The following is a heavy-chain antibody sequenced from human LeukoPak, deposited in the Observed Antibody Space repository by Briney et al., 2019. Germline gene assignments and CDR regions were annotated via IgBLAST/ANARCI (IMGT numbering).Heavy chain of an antibody. CDR3: ARLWALRPDY. J-gene: IGHJ4*02. Sequence: SETLSLTCAVYGGSFSGYYWSWIRQPPGKGLEWIGSIYYSGSTYYNPSLKSRVTISVDTSKNQFSLKLSSVTAADTAVYYCARLWALRPDYWGQGTLVTVSS. CDR2: IYYSGST. D-gene: IGHD3-16*01. CDR1: GGSFSGYY. V-gene: IGHV4-34*01.